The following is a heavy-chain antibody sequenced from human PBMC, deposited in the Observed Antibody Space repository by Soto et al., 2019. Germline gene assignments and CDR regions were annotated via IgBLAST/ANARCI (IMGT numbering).Heavy chain of an antibody. V-gene: IGHV4-39*01. D-gene: IGHD2-15*01. J-gene: IGHJ4*02. CDR2: IYYRGST. CDR3: ARNSPLTGYCSGGSSEFDY. Sequence: PSETLSLTGTDSGGSIRTSSYYWGWIRQPPGKGLEWIGSIYYRGSTYYNPSLKSRVTISVDTSKNQFSLKLSSVTAPDTAVYYCARNSPLTGYCSGGSSEFDYWGQGNLVTVSS. CDR1: GGSIRTSSYY.